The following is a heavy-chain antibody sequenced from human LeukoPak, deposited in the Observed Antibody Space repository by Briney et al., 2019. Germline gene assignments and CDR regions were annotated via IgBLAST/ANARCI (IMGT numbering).Heavy chain of an antibody. V-gene: IGHV3-30-3*01. CDR1: GFTFSSYA. J-gene: IGHJ4*02. CDR2: ISYDGSNK. D-gene: IGHD2-2*02. CDR3: ARDRKLVVPAAIDY. Sequence: GGSLRLSCAASGFTFSSYAMHWVRQAPGKGLEWVAVISYDGSNKYYADPVKGRFTISRDNSKNTLYLQMNSLRAEDTAVYYCARDRKLVVPAAIDYWGQGTLVTVSS.